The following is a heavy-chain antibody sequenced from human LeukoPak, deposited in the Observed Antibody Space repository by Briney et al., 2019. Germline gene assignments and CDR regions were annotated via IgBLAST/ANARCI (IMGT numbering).Heavy chain of an antibody. Sequence: GGSLRLSCAASGFTFSSYSMNWVRQAPAKGLAWVSYISSSSSTIYYADSVKGRFTISRDNAKNSLYLQKNSLRAEDTAVYYCARVYSNYALDYWGQGTLVTVSS. CDR2: ISSSSSTI. CDR1: GFTFSSYS. J-gene: IGHJ4*02. CDR3: ARVYSNYALDY. V-gene: IGHV3-48*04. D-gene: IGHD4-11*01.